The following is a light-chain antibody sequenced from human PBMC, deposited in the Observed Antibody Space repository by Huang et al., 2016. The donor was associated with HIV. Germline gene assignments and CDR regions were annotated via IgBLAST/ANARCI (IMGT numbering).Light chain of an antibody. CDR2: VAS. CDR3: QQYDSSPWT. CDR1: QSVSSSY. J-gene: IGKJ1*01. V-gene: IGKV3-20*01. Sequence: EIVLPQSPGTLSLSPGEKATLPCMASQSVSSSYLAWYQQKPGQAPRRLVYVASSRATGSPDRFSGSGSGTDFTLTISRLEPEDFAVYYCQQYDSSPWTFGQGTKVEIK.